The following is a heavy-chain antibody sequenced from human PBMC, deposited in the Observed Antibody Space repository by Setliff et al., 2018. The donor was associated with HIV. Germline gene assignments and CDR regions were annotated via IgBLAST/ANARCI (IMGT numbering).Heavy chain of an antibody. CDR3: AKGGTTLTRHFDC. CDR1: GFTFSSYS. D-gene: IGHD4-17*01. J-gene: IGHJ4*02. CDR2: IRRDGSER. V-gene: IGHV3-7*03. Sequence: PGGSLRLSCAASGFTFSSYSMSWVRQAPGKGLEWVANIRRDGSERYYLDSVKGRFSISRDNAKNSVYLQMNSLRAEDTAVYYCAKGGTTLTRHFDCWGQGTLVTVSS.